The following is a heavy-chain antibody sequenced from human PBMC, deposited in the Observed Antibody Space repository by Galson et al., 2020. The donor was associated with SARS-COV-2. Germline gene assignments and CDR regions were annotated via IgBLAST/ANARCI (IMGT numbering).Heavy chain of an antibody. Sequence: GESLKISCGTSGFIFSNYEMDWVRQAPGKGLEWVSYISSTGSTIYYADSVKGRFTISRDNAKNSLYLQMNSLRVEDTAVYYCVREEVGGGWWDSWGQGTLVTVST. D-gene: IGHD2-15*01. CDR3: VREEVGGGWWDS. J-gene: IGHJ5*01. CDR1: GFIFSNYE. CDR2: ISSTGSTI. V-gene: IGHV3-48*03.